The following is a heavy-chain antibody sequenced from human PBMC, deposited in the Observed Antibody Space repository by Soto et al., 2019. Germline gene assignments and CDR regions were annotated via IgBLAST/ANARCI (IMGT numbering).Heavy chain of an antibody. CDR2: ISAYNGNT. Sequence: ASAKVACKASGYTFTSYGISWVLQAPGQGLEWMGWISAYNGNTNCAQKLQGRVTMTTDTSTSTAYMELRSLRSDDTAVYYCARDPGPGLYWFDPWGQGTLVTVST. CDR3: ARDPGPGLYWFDP. J-gene: IGHJ5*02. V-gene: IGHV1-18*01. CDR1: GYTFTSYG.